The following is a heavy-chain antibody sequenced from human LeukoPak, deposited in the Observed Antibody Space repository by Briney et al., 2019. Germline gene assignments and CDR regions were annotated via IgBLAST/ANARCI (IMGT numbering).Heavy chain of an antibody. CDR2: ISSSGSTI. D-gene: IGHD3-10*01. CDR3: ARDLITMVRGAHPN. V-gene: IGHV3-48*03. J-gene: IGHJ4*02. Sequence: GGSLRLSCAASGFTFSSYEMNWVRQAPGKGLEWVPYISSSGSTIYYADSVKGRFTISRDNAKNSLYLQMNSLRAEDTAVYYCARDLITMVRGAHPNWGQGTLVTVSS. CDR1: GFTFSSYE.